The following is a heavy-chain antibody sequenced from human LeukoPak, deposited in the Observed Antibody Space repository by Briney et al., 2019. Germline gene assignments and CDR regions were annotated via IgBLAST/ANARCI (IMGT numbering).Heavy chain of an antibody. D-gene: IGHD3-22*01. J-gene: IGHJ4*02. CDR2: ISSTSNYI. Sequence: GGSLRLSCAASGFTFSSYSMNWVRQAPGKGLEWVSSISSTSNYIYYADPVKGRFTISRDNDKSSIYLQLNSLRAEDSAIYYCARHRSGFDYWGQGILVTVSS. CDR3: ARHRSGFDY. V-gene: IGHV3-21*01. CDR1: GFTFSSYS.